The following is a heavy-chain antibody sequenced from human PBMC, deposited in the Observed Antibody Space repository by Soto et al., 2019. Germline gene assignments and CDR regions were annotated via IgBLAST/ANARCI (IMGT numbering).Heavy chain of an antibody. CDR3: TSDLPVCTTGVCYLVGPPIPPTSWFDP. CDR1: GFTFSNAW. D-gene: IGHD2-8*01. J-gene: IGHJ5*02. V-gene: IGHV3-15*01. CDR2: IKSKTDGATT. Sequence: EVQLVESGGGLVKPGGSLRLSCAASGFTFSNAWMSWVRQAPGKGLEGVGRIKSKTDGATTANAAPVKGRFTISRDDSKSTPCLQMNSLKTEDAAVYYSTSDLPVCTTGVCYLVGPPIPPTSWFDPWGQGTLVTVSS.